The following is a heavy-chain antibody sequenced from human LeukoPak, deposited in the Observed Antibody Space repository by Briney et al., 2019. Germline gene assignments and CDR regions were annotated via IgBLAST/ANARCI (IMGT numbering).Heavy chain of an antibody. V-gene: IGHV3-7*01. J-gene: IGHJ4*02. Sequence: PGGSLRLSCAASGFTFSKYWMSWVRQAPGKGLQWVANIKQDGSEQYYADSVKGRFTISRDNAKNSLYLQINSLRAEDTAVYYCARDRGSISSWYSPLDYWGQGTLVTVSS. D-gene: IGHD6-13*01. CDR1: GFTFSKYW. CDR2: IKQDGSEQ. CDR3: ARDRGSISSWYSPLDY.